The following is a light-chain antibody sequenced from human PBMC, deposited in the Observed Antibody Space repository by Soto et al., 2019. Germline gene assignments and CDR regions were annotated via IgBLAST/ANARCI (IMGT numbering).Light chain of an antibody. Sequence: SVLTQPASVSGSPGQSIAISCTGVRTDVADGYDYVSWYQQHPGQAPQLIIYDVSNRPSGVSDRFSGSKSGNTASLTISGLQAEDEAEYYCTSYTSSTPFYAFGTGTKVTVL. CDR3: TSYTSSTPFYA. CDR1: RTDVADGYDY. J-gene: IGLJ1*01. V-gene: IGLV2-14*03. CDR2: DVS.